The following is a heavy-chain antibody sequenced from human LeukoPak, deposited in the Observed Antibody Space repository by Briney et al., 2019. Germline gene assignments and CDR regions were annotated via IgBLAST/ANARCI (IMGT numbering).Heavy chain of an antibody. CDR3: ARVGQLGFDY. J-gene: IGHJ4*02. D-gene: IGHD6-6*01. Sequence: PGGSLRLSCAAPGFTFSSNRMNWVRQAPGKGLEWVSSISSSSSYIYYADSVKGRFTISRDNSKNTLYLQMGSLRAEDMAVYYCARVGQLGFDYWGQGTLVSVSS. V-gene: IGHV3-21*01. CDR1: GFTFSSNR. CDR2: ISSSSSYI.